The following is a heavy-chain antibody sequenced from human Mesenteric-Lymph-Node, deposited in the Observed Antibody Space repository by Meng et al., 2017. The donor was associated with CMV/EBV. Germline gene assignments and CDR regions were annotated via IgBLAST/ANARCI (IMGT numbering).Heavy chain of an antibody. Sequence: GGSLRLSCAGSEFSFWSHWMSWVRQAPGKGLEWVANMNQDGTEKYYVESVKGRFTISRDNSKNSLYLEMNSLRAEDTAVYYCARDGYCSGGSCFEYYGMDVWGQGTPVTVSS. CDR1: EFSFWSHW. CDR3: ARDGYCSGGSCFEYYGMDV. V-gene: IGHV3-7*01. CDR2: MNQDGTEK. D-gene: IGHD2-15*01. J-gene: IGHJ6*02.